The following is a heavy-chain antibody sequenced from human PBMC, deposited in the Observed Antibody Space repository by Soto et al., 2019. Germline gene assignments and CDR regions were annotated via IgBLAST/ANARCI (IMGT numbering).Heavy chain of an antibody. CDR2: IYWDDDK. CDR1: GLSFSNRGEG. D-gene: IGHD3-3*01. CDR3: AHRLAEGSGYYYNWFDP. V-gene: IGHV2-5*02. J-gene: IGHJ5*02. Sequence: SAPTLGNPTQTLSLNCTFSGLSFSNRGEGVGWIRQPPGKALEWLALIYWDDDKRYSPSLKSRLTITKDTSKNQVVLTMTNMDPVDTATYFCAHRLAEGSGYYYNWFDPWGQGTLVTVSS.